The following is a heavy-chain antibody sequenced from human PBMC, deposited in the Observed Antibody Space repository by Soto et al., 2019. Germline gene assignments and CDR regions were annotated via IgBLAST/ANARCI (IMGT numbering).Heavy chain of an antibody. V-gene: IGHV1-46*01. Sequence: ASVKVSCKASGYTFTSYYMHWVRQAPGQGLEWMGIINPSGGSTSYAQKFQGRVTMTRDTSTSTVYMELSSLRSGDTAVYYCAREEIVVVITQAYGMDVWGQGTTVTVSS. CDR1: GYTFTSYY. CDR2: INPSGGST. J-gene: IGHJ6*02. CDR3: AREEIVVVITQAYGMDV. D-gene: IGHD3-22*01.